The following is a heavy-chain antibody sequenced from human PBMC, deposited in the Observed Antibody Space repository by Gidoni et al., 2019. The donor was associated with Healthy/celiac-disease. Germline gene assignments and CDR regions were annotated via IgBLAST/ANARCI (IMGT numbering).Heavy chain of an antibody. J-gene: IGHJ3*02. CDR3: ARDSLPYGDYGAFDI. CDR1: GGSILSPNW. CDR2: VYHSGST. D-gene: IGHD4-17*01. V-gene: IGHV4-4*02. Sequence: HVQLQASPPGLANPSRTLSLTCAVTGGSILSPNWWRWIRQPPGKGLEWIGEVYHSGSTNYNTSLKSRVTISVDKSTNQFSLKLSSVTAADTAVYYCARDSLPYGDYGAFDIWGQGTMVTVSS.